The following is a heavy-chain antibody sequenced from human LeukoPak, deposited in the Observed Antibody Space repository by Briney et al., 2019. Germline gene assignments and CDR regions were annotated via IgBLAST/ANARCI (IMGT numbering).Heavy chain of an antibody. CDR3: ASSQWELLLYYGMDV. Sequence: GASVKVSCKASGGTFSSYAISWVRQAPGQGLEWMGIINPSGGSTSYAQKFQGRVTMTRDTSTSTVYMELSSLRSEDTAVYYCASSQWELLLYYGMDVWGQGTTVTVSS. V-gene: IGHV1-46*01. D-gene: IGHD1-26*01. CDR1: GGTFSSYA. J-gene: IGHJ6*02. CDR2: INPSGGST.